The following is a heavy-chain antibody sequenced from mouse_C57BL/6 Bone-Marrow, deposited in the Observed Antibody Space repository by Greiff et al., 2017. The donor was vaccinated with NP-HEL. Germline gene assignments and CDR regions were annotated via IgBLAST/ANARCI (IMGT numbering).Heavy chain of an antibody. D-gene: IGHD2-5*01. J-gene: IGHJ3*01. Sequence: QVQLQQPGAELVKPGASVKMSCKASGYTFTSYWITWVKQRPGQGLEWIGDIYPGSGSTNYNEKFKSKATLTVDTSSSTAYMQLSSLTSEDSAVYYCASVGSNYVFPFAYWGQGTLVTVSA. V-gene: IGHV1-55*01. CDR1: GYTFTSYW. CDR3: ASVGSNYVFPFAY. CDR2: IYPGSGST.